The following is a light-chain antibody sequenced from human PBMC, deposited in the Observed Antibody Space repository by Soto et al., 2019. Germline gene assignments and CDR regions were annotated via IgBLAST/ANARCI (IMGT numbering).Light chain of an antibody. Sequence: QSALTQPASVSGSRGQSITISCTGTSSDVGAYNYVSWYQQHPGKAPKLLIYEVDNRPSGVSNRFSGSKSGNTASLTISGLQAEDEADYYCSSYTNSVTLVFGGGTKLTVL. CDR1: SSDVGAYNY. CDR3: SSYTNSVTLV. V-gene: IGLV2-14*01. CDR2: EVD. J-gene: IGLJ3*02.